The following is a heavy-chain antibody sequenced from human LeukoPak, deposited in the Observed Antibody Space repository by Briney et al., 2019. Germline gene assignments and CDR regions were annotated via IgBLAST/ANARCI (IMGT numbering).Heavy chain of an antibody. CDR2: ISFDGSNK. J-gene: IGHJ6*03. CDR1: GFTFSSYA. Sequence: TGRSLRLSCAASGFTFSSYAMHWVRQAPGKGLEWVAIISFDGSNKYYADSVKGRFTISRDNSKNTLYLQMNSLRAEDTAVYYCAGLYYYYMDVWGKGTTVTVSS. CDR3: AGLYYYYMDV. V-gene: IGHV3-30-3*01.